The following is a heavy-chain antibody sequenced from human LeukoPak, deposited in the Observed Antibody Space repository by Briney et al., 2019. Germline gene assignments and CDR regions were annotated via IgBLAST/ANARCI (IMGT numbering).Heavy chain of an antibody. CDR1: GFTFSSYG. V-gene: IGHV3-33*01. D-gene: IGHD3-10*01. Sequence: PGRSLRLSRAASGFTFSSYGMHWVRQAPGKGPEWVAVIWYDGSDKYYADSVKGRFTISRDNSKNTLYMQMNSLRADDTAVYYCARGLYYGSGSPIDYWGQGTLVTVSS. J-gene: IGHJ4*02. CDR2: IWYDGSDK. CDR3: ARGLYYGSGSPIDY.